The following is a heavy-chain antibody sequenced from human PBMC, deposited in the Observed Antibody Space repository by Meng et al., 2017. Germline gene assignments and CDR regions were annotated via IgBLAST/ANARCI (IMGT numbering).Heavy chain of an antibody. D-gene: IGHD6-19*01. CDR3: ARDQRGYSSVVC. V-gene: IGHV3-21*01. Sequence: GGSLRLSCAASGFTSSSYSMNWVRQAQGKGLEWVSSISSSSSYIYYADSVKGRFTISRDNAKNSLYLQMNSLRAEDTAVYYCARDQRGYSSVVCWGQGTLVTVSS. CDR2: ISSSSSYI. CDR1: GFTSSSYS. J-gene: IGHJ4*02.